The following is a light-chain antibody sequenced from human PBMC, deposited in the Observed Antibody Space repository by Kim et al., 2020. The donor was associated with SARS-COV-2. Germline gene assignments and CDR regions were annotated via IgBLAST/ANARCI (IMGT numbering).Light chain of an antibody. J-gene: IGLJ3*02. CDR2: NDN. V-gene: IGLV1-44*01. Sequence: GQEVTITGSGSSSNVGRHFVNWYQHLPGAATHVFIYNDNQRPPGVPDRFSGSRSGTSASLAISGLQSEDEADYYCATWDVSLNGWVFGGGTQLTVL. CDR3: ATWDVSLNGWV. CDR1: SSNVGRHF.